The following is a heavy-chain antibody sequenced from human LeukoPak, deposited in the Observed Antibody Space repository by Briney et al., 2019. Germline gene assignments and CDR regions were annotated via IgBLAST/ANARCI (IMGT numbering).Heavy chain of an antibody. Sequence: GGSLRLSCAASGFTFSSYEMNWVRQAPGKGLEWVSYISSSGSTIYYADSVKGRFTISRDNAKNSLYLQMNSLRAEDTAVYYCARDEGYINYYYMDVWGKGTTVTISS. D-gene: IGHD6-13*01. CDR1: GFTFSSYE. CDR2: ISSSGSTI. J-gene: IGHJ6*03. V-gene: IGHV3-48*03. CDR3: ARDEGYINYYYMDV.